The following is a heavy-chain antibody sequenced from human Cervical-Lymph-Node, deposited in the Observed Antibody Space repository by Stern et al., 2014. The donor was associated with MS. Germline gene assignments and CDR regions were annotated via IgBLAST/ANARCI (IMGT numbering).Heavy chain of an antibody. Sequence: VQLVESGGGVVQPGTSLRLSCAASGFTFSSYGMHWVRQAPGKGLEWVALAWYDGSTAYYTNSVKGRFTISRDNSKNTLSLQMNSLTAEDTAVYYCARGHIPYAYNYLFDYWGQGTLVPVSS. CDR2: AWYDGSTA. CDR1: GFTFSSYG. J-gene: IGHJ4*02. D-gene: IGHD5-24*01. V-gene: IGHV3-33*01. CDR3: ARGHIPYAYNYLFDY.